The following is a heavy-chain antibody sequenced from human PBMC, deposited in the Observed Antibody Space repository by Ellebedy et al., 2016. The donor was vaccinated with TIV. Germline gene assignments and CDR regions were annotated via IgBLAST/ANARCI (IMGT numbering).Heavy chain of an antibody. CDR2: IYYSGST. D-gene: IGHD4-17*01. Sequence: SETLSLXCTVSGGSISSYYWSWIRQPPGKGLEWIGYIYYSGSTNYNPSLKSRVTIPVDTSKNQFSLKLSSVTAADTAVYYCARSSDYGDYGGLYGMDVWGQGTTVTVSS. CDR3: ARSSDYGDYGGLYGMDV. J-gene: IGHJ6*02. V-gene: IGHV4-59*01. CDR1: GGSISSYY.